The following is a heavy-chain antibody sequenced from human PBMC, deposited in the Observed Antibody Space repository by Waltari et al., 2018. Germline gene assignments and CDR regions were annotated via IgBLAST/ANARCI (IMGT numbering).Heavy chain of an antibody. CDR3: AKGIRATATYFYMDV. Sequence: EARLEESGGGLEQPGKSLSLSCSASGFTFSTYAMTWVRQAPGKGLGWVPSIRDDVQTSFYADSVKGRCINSRDNSKSTLFLHLNSLRGDDTARYYCAKGIRATATYFYMDVWGKGTTVTVSS. J-gene: IGHJ6*03. V-gene: IGHV3-23*04. D-gene: IGHD3-10*01. CDR1: GFTFSTYA. CDR2: IRDDVQTS.